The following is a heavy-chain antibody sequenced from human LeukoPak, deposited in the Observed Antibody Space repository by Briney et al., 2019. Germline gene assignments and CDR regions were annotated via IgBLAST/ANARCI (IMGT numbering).Heavy chain of an antibody. J-gene: IGHJ4*02. V-gene: IGHV1-2*02. D-gene: IGHD6-13*01. CDR3: ARSSSSSWYYFDY. CDR1: GYTFTGYY. CDR2: INPNSGGT. Sequence: GASVKVSCKASGYTFTGYYMHWVRQAPGQGLEWMGWINPNSGGTNYAQKFQGRVTMTRDTSISTAYMELSRLRSDDTAVYYCARSSSSSWYYFDYWGQGTLVTVSS.